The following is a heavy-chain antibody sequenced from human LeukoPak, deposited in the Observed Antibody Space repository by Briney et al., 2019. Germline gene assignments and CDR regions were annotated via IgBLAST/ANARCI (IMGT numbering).Heavy chain of an antibody. J-gene: IGHJ4*02. D-gene: IGHD4-17*01. CDR2: IIPMFGTA. CDR3: ARDHQYGDYDGTFDY. Sequence: VASVKVSCKASGGTFSSYAISWVRQAPGQGLEWMGGIIPMFGTANYAQKFQGRVTMTRDMSTSTVYMELSSLRSEDTAVYYCARDHQYGDYDGTFDYWGQGTLVTVSS. V-gene: IGHV1-69*05. CDR1: GGTFSSYA.